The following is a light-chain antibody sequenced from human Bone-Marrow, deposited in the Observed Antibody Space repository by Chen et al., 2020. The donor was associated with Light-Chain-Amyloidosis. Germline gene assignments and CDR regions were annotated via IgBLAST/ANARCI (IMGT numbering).Light chain of an antibody. Sequence: SYELTQPPSVSVSPGQTARITCSGDDLPTEYAYWYQQKPGQAPVLVIHRDTERPSGISDRFSGPSSGTTATLTVSGVQAEDEADYHCQSADSSGTYEVIFGGGTKLTVL. CDR3: QSADSSGTYEVI. CDR2: RDT. CDR1: DLPTEY. V-gene: IGLV3-25*03. J-gene: IGLJ2*01.